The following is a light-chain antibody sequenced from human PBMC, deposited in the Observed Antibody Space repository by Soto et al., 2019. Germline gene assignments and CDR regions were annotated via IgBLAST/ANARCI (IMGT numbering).Light chain of an antibody. CDR2: DAS. J-gene: IGKJ4*01. Sequence: EIVLSQSPATLSLSPGERATVSCRASQSVSSYLAWYQQKPGQAPRLLISDASNRATGIPARFSGSGSGTDFTLTISSLEPEDCAVYYCQHCSSRPLTFGGGTKVEIK. CDR3: QHCSSRPLT. CDR1: QSVSSY. V-gene: IGKV3-11*01.